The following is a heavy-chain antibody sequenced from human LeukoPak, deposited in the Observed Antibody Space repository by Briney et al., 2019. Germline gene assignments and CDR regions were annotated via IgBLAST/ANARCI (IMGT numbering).Heavy chain of an antibody. J-gene: IGHJ4*02. CDR3: ARDHGDSSFDY. Sequence: SETLSLTCTVSGGSISSYYWSWIRQPPGKGLEWIGYIYYSGSTNYNPSLKSRVTISVDTSKNQFSLKLSSVTAADTAVYYCARDHGDSSFDYWGQGTLVTVSS. V-gene: IGHV4-59*01. CDR1: GGSISSYY. CDR2: IYYSGST.